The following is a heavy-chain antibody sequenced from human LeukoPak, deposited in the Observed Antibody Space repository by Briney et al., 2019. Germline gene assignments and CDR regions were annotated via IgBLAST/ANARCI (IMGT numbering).Heavy chain of an antibody. CDR3: TRDEPLVVTASHYFDY. D-gene: IGHD2-21*02. CDR1: GFTFSSYS. Sequence: GGSLRLSCAASGFTFSSYSMNWFRQAPGKGLEWVGFIRSKTYGGTTEYAASVKGRFTISGDDSKSIAYLQMNSLKTEDTAVYYCTRDEPLVVTASHYFDYWGQGTLVTVSS. CDR2: IRSKTYGGTT. J-gene: IGHJ4*02. V-gene: IGHV3-49*03.